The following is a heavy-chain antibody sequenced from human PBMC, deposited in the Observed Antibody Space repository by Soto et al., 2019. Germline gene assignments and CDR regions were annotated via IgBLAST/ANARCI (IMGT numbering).Heavy chain of an antibody. CDR2: IYSGGST. J-gene: IGHJ6*03. D-gene: IGHD2-2*01. CDR3: ARGRYQLPSHVEYYYYMDV. Sequence: GGSLRLSCAASGFTVSSNYMSWFRQAPGKGLEWVSVIYSGGSTYYADSVKGRFTISRHNSKNTLYLQMNSLRAEDTAVYYCARGRYQLPSHVEYYYYMDVWGKGNKVTVYS. CDR1: GFTVSSNY. V-gene: IGHV3-53*04.